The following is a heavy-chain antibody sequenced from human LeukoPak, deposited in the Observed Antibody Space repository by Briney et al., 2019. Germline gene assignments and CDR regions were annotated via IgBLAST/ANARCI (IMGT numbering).Heavy chain of an antibody. D-gene: IGHD3-22*01. CDR1: GITLSNYG. J-gene: IGHJ4*02. Sequence: GGSLRLSCAVSGITLSNYGMSWVRQAPGKGLEWVAGISDSGGRTKYADSVKGRFTISRDNSKNTLYLQMNSLRAEDTAVYFCAKRGVVIRVILVGFHKEAYYFDSWGQGAPVTVSS. V-gene: IGHV3-23*01. CDR2: ISDSGGRT. CDR3: AKRGVVIRVILVGFHKEAYYFDS.